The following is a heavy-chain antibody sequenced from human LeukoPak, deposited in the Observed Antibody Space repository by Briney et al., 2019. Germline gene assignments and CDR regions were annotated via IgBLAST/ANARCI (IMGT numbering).Heavy chain of an antibody. CDR3: ARDRSGHFTNGVCSSHPYYYYYYMDV. D-gene: IGHD2-8*01. J-gene: IGHJ6*03. CDR2: INPNSGGT. V-gene: IGHV1-2*02. CDR1: GYTFTGYY. Sequence: ASVKVSCKASGYTFTGYYMHWVRQAPGQGLEWMGWINPNSGGTNYAQKFQGRVTMTRDTSISTAYMELSRLRSDDTAVYYCARDRSGHFTNGVCSSHPYYYYYYMDVWGKGTTVTVSS.